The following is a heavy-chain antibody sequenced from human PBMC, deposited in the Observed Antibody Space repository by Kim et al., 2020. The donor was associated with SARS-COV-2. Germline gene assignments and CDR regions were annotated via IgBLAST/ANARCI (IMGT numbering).Heavy chain of an antibody. V-gene: IGHV4-34*01. CDR1: GGSFSGYY. CDR2: INHSGST. Sequence: SETLSLTCAVYGGSFSGYYWSWIRQPPGKGLEWIGEINHSGSTNYNPSLKSRVTISVDTSKNQFSLKLSSVTAADTAVYYCARGPLGGWGQGTLVTVSS. CDR3: ARGPLGG. J-gene: IGHJ4*02. D-gene: IGHD3-16*01.